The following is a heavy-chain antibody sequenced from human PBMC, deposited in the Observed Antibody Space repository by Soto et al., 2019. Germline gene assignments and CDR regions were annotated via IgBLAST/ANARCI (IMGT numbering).Heavy chain of an antibody. V-gene: IGHV2-5*02. CDR2: IYWDDDK. J-gene: IGHJ4*02. CDR3: VHIDPKIVTAGGHGGLDF. D-gene: IGHD2-21*02. Sequence: QITLKESGPTLVKPTQTLTLTCTASGFTVSSSEEGVGWIRQPPGKALEWLALIYWDDDKRYSPSLKSRLTITKDTSKNQVVLTLTNMDPVDTATYYCVHIDPKIVTAGGHGGLDFWGQGTLVTVS. CDR1: GFTVSSSEEG.